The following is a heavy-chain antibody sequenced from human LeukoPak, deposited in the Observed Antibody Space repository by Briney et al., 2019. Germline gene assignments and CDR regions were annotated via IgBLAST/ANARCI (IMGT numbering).Heavy chain of an antibody. J-gene: IGHJ4*02. Sequence: GGSLRLSCAASGFTFSTYAMTWVRQAPGEGLEWVSGISGSGGSTYYTDSVKGRFTISRDNSKNTLHLQMNSLRAEDTAVYYCAKIVPATACFDYWGQGTLVTVSS. CDR3: AKIVPATACFDY. D-gene: IGHD2-2*01. CDR2: ISGSGGST. CDR1: GFTFSTYA. V-gene: IGHV3-23*01.